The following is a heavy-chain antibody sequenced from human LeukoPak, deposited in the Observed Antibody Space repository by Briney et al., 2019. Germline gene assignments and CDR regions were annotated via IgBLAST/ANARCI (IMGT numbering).Heavy chain of an antibody. D-gene: IGHD6-19*01. CDR3: AKGIYSSGWSYFDY. V-gene: IGHV3-23*01. CDR2: ISGSGITT. CDR1: GFTFSSYA. J-gene: IGHJ4*01. Sequence: GGSLRLSCAASGFTFSSYAMSWDRQAPGKGLEWVSAISGSGITTYYADSVKGRFTISRDNSKNTLYLQMNSLRAEDTAVYYCAKGIYSSGWSYFDYWGHGTLVTVSS.